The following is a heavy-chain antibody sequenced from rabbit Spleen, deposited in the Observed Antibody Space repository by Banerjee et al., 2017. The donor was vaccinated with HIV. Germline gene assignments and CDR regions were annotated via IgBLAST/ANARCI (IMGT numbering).Heavy chain of an antibody. J-gene: IGHJ6*01. D-gene: IGHD8-1*01. CDR3: ARDSGTSFSSYGMDL. V-gene: IGHV1S40*01. CDR2: VAAGVSFTS. CDR1: GFSFTYIDY. Sequence: QSLEESGGDLVKPGASLTLPCTASGFSFTYIDYLCWVRQPPGKGPEWIACVAAGVSFTSYYATWAKGRFTISKTSSTTVTLQMTSLTAGDTATYFCARDSGTSFSSYGMDLWGPGTLVTVS.